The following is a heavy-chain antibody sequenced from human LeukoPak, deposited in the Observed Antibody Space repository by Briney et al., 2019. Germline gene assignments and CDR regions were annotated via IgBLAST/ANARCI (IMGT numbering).Heavy chain of an antibody. D-gene: IGHD2-2*01. CDR2: IIPIFGTA. J-gene: IGHJ4*02. CDR3: AREGPYCSSTSCNYYFDY. Sequence: GAPVKVSCKASGGTFSSYAISWVRQAPGQGLEWMGGIIPIFGTANYAQKFQGRVTITADESTSTAYMELSSLRSEDTAVYYCAREGPYCSSTSCNYYFDYWGQGTLVTVSS. V-gene: IGHV1-69*13. CDR1: GGTFSSYA.